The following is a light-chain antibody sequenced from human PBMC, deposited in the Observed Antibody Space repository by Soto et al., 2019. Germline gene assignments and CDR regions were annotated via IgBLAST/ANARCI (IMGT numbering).Light chain of an antibody. CDR2: DAS. CDR1: QSVSSY. J-gene: IGKJ1*01. Sequence: EIVLTQSPATLSLSPGERATLSCRASQSVSSYLAWYQQKPGQAPRLLIYDASNRAPGIPPRFSGSGSGTDFTLTIRSLEPEDSAVYYCQQRSNWRTFGQGTKVEIK. CDR3: QQRSNWRT. V-gene: IGKV3-11*01.